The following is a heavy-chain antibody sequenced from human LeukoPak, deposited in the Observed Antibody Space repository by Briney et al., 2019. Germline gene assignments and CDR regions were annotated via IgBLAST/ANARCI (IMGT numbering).Heavy chain of an antibody. D-gene: IGHD2-15*01. J-gene: IGHJ4*02. CDR2: INHSGST. CDR1: GGSFSGYY. V-gene: IGHV4-34*01. CDR3: ARGFSNCYLDY. Sequence: SETLSLTCAVYGGSFSGYYWSWIRQPPGKGLEWIGEINHSGSTNYNPSLKSRVTISVDTSKNQFSLKLSSVTAADTAVYYCARGFSNCYLDYWGQGTLVTVSS.